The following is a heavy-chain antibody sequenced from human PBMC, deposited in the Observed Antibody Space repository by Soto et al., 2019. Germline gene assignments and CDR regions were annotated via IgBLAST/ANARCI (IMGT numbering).Heavy chain of an antibody. D-gene: IGHD3-9*01. J-gene: IGHJ4*02. V-gene: IGHV6-1*01. CDR3: ARAVVDILTCYHPLDY. CDR1: GDSVSSNSAA. CDR2: TYYRSKWYN. Sequence: PSQTLSLTCAISGDSVSSNSAAWNWIRQSPSRGLEWLGRTYYRSKWYNDYAVSVKSRITINPDTSKNQFSLQLNSVTPEDTAVYYCARAVVDILTCYHPLDYWGQGTIVTVYS.